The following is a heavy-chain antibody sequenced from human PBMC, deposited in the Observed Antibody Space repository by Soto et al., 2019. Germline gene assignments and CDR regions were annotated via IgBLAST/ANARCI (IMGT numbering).Heavy chain of an antibody. D-gene: IGHD3-10*01. J-gene: IGHJ4*02. CDR1: GGSISSSNW. CDR2: IYHSGST. V-gene: IGHV4-4*02. CDR3: ARKNMVRGVDFGY. Sequence: LSLTCAVSGGSISSSNWWSWVRQPPGKGLEWIGEIYHSGSTNYNPSLKSRVTISVDKSKNQFSLKLSSVTAADTAVYYCARKNMVRGVDFGYWGQGTLVTVSS.